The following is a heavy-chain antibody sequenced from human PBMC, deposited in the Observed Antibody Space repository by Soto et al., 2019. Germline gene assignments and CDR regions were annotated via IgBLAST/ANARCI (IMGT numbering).Heavy chain of an antibody. CDR2: IYGSGST. Sequence: SETLSLTCSVSGGSITGYYWNWIRQPPGKGLEWVGHIYGSGSTNYNPSLQSRVTISVDTSKIQFSLNLTSVTAADTAVYYCARASLAEGPEAYWGQGILVTVSS. CDR3: ARASLAEGPEAY. J-gene: IGHJ4*02. V-gene: IGHV4-59*12. CDR1: GGSITGYY. D-gene: IGHD6-19*01.